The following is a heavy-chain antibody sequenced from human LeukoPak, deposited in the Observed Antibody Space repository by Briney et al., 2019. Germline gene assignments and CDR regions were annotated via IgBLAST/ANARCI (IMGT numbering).Heavy chain of an antibody. CDR3: ARQQKTDYSPNYYYYGMDV. CDR2: IYYSGST. Sequence: SETLSRTCTVSGGSISSYYWSWIRQPPGKGLEWIGYIYYSGSTNYNPSLKSRVTISVDTSKNQFSLKLSSVTAADTAVYYCARQQKTDYSPNYYYYGMDVWGQGTTVTVSS. D-gene: IGHD4/OR15-4a*01. V-gene: IGHV4-59*08. CDR1: GGSISSYY. J-gene: IGHJ6*02.